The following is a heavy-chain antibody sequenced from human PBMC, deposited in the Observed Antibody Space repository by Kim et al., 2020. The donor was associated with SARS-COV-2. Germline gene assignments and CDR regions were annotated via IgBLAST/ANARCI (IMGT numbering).Heavy chain of an antibody. Sequence: FQGRVTMTEDTSTDTAYMELSSLRSEDTAVYYCATRPAGSRYYYYGMDVWGQGTTVTVSS. CDR3: ATRPAGSRYYYYGMDV. V-gene: IGHV1-24*01. J-gene: IGHJ6*02. D-gene: IGHD6-19*01.